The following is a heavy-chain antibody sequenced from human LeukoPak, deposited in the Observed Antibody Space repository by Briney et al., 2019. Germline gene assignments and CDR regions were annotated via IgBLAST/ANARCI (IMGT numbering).Heavy chain of an antibody. CDR3: ARGEDPQLTDNYWGWFDP. CDR2: IYTSGST. V-gene: IGHV4-4*07. D-gene: IGHD3-9*01. Sequence: SETLSLTCTVSGGSISNYYWSWIRQPPGKGLEWIGRIYTSGSTNYNPSLKSRVTMSVDTSKNQFSLKLSSVTAADTAVYYCARGEDPQLTDNYWGWFDPWGQGTLVTVSS. J-gene: IGHJ5*02. CDR1: GGSISNYY.